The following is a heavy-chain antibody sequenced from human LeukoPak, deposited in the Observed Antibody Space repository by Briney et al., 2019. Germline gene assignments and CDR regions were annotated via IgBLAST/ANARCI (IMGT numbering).Heavy chain of an antibody. J-gene: IGHJ4*02. D-gene: IGHD3-9*01. V-gene: IGHV4-39*01. Sequence: SETLSLTCTVSGGSISSSSYYGGWIRQPPGKGLEWIGSIYYSGSTNYNPSLKSRVTISVDTSKNQFSLKLSSVTAADTAVYYCATARYYDILTGSYPYYFDYWGQGTLVTVSS. CDR3: ATARYYDILTGSYPYYFDY. CDR1: GGSISSSSYY. CDR2: IYYSGST.